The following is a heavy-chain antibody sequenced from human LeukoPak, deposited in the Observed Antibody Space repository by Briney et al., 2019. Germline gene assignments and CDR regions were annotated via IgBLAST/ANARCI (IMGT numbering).Heavy chain of an antibody. CDR3: AKDYDFWSGYLAFDY. Sequence: GGSLRLSCAASGFTFSSYGMHWVRQAPGKGLEWVAFIRYDGSNKYYADSVKGRFTISRDNSKNTLYLQMNSLRAEDTAVYYCAKDYDFWSGYLAFDYWGQGTLVTVSS. V-gene: IGHV3-30*02. D-gene: IGHD3-3*01. J-gene: IGHJ4*02. CDR2: IRYDGSNK. CDR1: GFTFSSYG.